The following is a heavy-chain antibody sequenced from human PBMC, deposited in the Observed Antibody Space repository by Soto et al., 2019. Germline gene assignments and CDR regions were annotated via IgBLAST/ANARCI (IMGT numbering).Heavy chain of an antibody. CDR3: ARHGVTPNSRSNYGMDV. D-gene: IGHD7-27*01. CDR1: GYSFTSYW. V-gene: IGHV5-10-1*01. Sequence: GESLKISCKGSGYSFTSYWISWVRQMPGKGLEWMGRIDPSDSYTNYSPSFQGHVTISADKSISTAYLQWSSLKASDTAMYYCARHGVTPNSRSNYGMDVCGQGTTVTVSS. CDR2: IDPSDSYT. J-gene: IGHJ6*02.